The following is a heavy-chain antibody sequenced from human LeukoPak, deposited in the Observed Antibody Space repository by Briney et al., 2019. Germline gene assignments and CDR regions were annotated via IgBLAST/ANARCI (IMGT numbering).Heavy chain of an antibody. CDR2: INPNSGVT. CDR3: ARSPHILTGENFDY. V-gene: IGHV1-2*02. D-gene: IGHD3-9*01. J-gene: IGHJ4*02. Sequence: ASVKVSCKASGYTFTGYYMHWVRQAPGQGLEWMGWINPNSGVTHYAQKFQGRVTMTSDTSISTAYMEMSRLRSDDTALYYGARSPHILTGENFDYWGQGTLVTVSS. CDR1: GYTFTGYY.